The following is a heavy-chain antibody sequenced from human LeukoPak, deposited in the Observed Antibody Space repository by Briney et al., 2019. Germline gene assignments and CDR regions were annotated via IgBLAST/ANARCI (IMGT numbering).Heavy chain of an antibody. D-gene: IGHD2-21*02. CDR3: ATDRDNSDWQKRFDS. CDR2: INQDASEI. J-gene: IGHJ4*02. V-gene: IGHV3-7*01. Sequence: GGSLRLSCAASGFTFSTYWMNWYRQAPGKGLEWVGNINQDASEINYVDSVRGRFTISGDNAKNSLHLQMNSLGAEDTAVYYCATDRDNSDWQKRFDSWGQGTLVTVSS. CDR1: GFTFSTYW.